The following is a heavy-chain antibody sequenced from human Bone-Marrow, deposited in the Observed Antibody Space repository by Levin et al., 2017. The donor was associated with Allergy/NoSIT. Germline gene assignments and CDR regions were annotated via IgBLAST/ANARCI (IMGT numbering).Heavy chain of an antibody. Sequence: GESLKISCAASGFTFSNFPMHWVRQAPGKGLEWVAIISYDGSNKYYADSGKGRFTISRDNSKNTLYLQMNTLRPEDTAIYYCAILVWFGESLHWGQGTPVTVSS. D-gene: IGHD3-10*01. CDR2: ISYDGSNK. CDR3: AILVWFGESLH. J-gene: IGHJ4*02. V-gene: IGHV3-30-3*01. CDR1: GFTFSNFP.